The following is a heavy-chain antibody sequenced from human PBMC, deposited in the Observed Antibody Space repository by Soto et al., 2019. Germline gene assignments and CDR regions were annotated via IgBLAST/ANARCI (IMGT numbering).Heavy chain of an antibody. D-gene: IGHD2-8*01. CDR2: ISYDGSNK. CDR3: ATATIGPHCTNGVCHGTVRSGMDV. CDR1: GFTFSSYA. V-gene: IGHV3-30-3*01. J-gene: IGHJ6*02. Sequence: QVQLVESGGGVVQPGRSLRLSCAASGFTFSSYAMHWVRQAPGKGLVWVAVISYDGSNKYYADSVKGRFTISRHNSNNTLYLQMNSLRAEDTAVYYCATATIGPHCTNGVCHGTVRSGMDVWGQGTTFTVSS.